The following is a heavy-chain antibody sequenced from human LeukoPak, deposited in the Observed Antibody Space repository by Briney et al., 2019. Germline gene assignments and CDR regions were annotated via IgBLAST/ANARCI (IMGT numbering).Heavy chain of an antibody. D-gene: IGHD2-8*01. V-gene: IGHV1-24*01. CDR1: GYTLTELS. J-gene: IGHJ4*02. Sequence: ASVKVSCKVSGYTLTELSMHWLRQAPGKGLEWMGGFDPEDGETIYAQKFQGRVTMTEDTSTDTAYMELSSLRSEDTAVYYCATGRIMVYAYDFDYWGQGTLVTVSS. CDR2: FDPEDGET. CDR3: ATGRIMVYAYDFDY.